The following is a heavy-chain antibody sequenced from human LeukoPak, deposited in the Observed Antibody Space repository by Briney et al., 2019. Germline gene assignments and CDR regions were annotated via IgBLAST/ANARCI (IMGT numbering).Heavy chain of an antibody. CDR1: GFTFSSYA. CDR3: AKSSSSGRNYYYYYMDV. D-gene: IGHD6-19*01. J-gene: IGHJ6*03. V-gene: IGHV3-23*01. CDR2: ISGSGGST. Sequence: GGSLRLSCAASGFTFSSYAMSWVRQAPGEGLEWVSAISGSGGSTYYADSVKGRFTISRDNSKNTLYLQMNSLRAEDTAVYYCAKSSSSGRNYYYYYMDVWGKGTTVTVSS.